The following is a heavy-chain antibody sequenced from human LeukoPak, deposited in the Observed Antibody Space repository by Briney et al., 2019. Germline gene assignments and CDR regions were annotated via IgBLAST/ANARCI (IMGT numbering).Heavy chain of an antibody. CDR3: ARGGGRSYSDAFDI. D-gene: IGHD1-26*01. CDR2: ISGTSTAI. J-gene: IGHJ3*02. Sequence: PGGSLRLSCAASGFTFSNSNMHWVRQAPGKGLEWVSFISGTSTAIYYADSVKGRFTISRDIARKSLYLQMNSLRDEDTAVYYRARGGGRSYSDAFDIWGQGTVVTVSS. CDR1: GFTFSNSN. V-gene: IGHV3-48*02.